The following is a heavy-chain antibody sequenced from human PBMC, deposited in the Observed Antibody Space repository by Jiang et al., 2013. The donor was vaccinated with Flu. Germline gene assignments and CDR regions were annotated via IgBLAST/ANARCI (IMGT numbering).Heavy chain of an antibody. J-gene: IGHJ6*02. CDR2: IRSKANSYAT. CDR1: GFTFSGSA. Sequence: VQLVESGGGLVQPGGSLKLSCAASGFTFSGSAMHWVRQASGKGLEWVGRIRSKANSYATAYAASVKGRFTISRDDSKNTAYLQMNSLKTEDTAVYCCTRLESSGWYNGMDVWGQGTTVTVSS. V-gene: IGHV3-73*02. D-gene: IGHD6-19*01. CDR3: TRLESSGWYNGMDV.